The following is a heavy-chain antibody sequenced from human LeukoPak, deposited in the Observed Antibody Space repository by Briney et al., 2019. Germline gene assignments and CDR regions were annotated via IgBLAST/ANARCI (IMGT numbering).Heavy chain of an antibody. CDR1: GFTFSSYW. CDR3: AREWGSGWYRLSYYGMDV. Sequence: GGSLRLSCAASGFTFSSYWMHWVRQAPGKGLVWVSRINSDGSSTSYADSVKGRFTISRDNAKNTLYLQMNSLRAEDTAVYYCAREWGSGWYRLSYYGMDVWGQGITVTVSS. J-gene: IGHJ6*02. V-gene: IGHV3-74*01. CDR2: INSDGSST. D-gene: IGHD6-19*01.